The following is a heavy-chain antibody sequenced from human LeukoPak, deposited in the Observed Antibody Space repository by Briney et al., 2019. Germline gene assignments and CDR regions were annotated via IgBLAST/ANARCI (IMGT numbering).Heavy chain of an antibody. V-gene: IGHV4-34*01. Sequence: PSETLSLTCAVYGGSFSGYYWSWIRQPPGKRLEWIGEINHSGSTNYNPSLKSRVTISVDTSKNQFSLKLSSVTAADTAVYYCARRGYSYGSDYWGQGTLVTVSS. D-gene: IGHD5-18*01. CDR1: GGSFSGYY. CDR3: ARRGYSYGSDY. CDR2: INHSGST. J-gene: IGHJ4*02.